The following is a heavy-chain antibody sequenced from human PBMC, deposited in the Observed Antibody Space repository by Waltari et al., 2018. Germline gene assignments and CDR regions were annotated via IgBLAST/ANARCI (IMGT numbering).Heavy chain of an antibody. CDR1: GGSISSYY. V-gene: IGHV4-59*01. CDR3: ASGLGGWYGY. Sequence: QVQLQESGSGLVKPSETLSLTCTVSGGSISSYYWSWIRQPPGKGLEWIGYIYYSGSTNYNPSLKSRVTISVDTSKNQFSLKLSSVTAADTAVNYCASGLGGWYGYWGQGTLVTVSS. J-gene: IGHJ4*02. CDR2: IYYSGST. D-gene: IGHD6-19*01.